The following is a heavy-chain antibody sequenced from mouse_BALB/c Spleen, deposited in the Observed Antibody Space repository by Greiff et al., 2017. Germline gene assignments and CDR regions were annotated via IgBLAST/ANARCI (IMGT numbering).Heavy chain of an antibody. CDR1: GFTFSSFG. CDR2: ISSGSSTI. J-gene: IGHJ2*01. D-gene: IGHD1-2*01. CDR3: ARKGNYGYDYFDY. V-gene: IGHV5-17*02. Sequence: EVQLVESGGGLVQPGGSRKLSCAASGFTFSSFGMHWVRQAPEKGLEWVAYISSGSSTIYYADTVKGRFTISRDNPKNTLFLQMTSLRSEDTAMYYCARKGNYGYDYFDYWGQGTTLTVSS.